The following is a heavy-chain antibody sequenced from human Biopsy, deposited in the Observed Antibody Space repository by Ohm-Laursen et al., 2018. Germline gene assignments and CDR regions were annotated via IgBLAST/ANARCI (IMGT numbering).Heavy chain of an antibody. CDR1: GASVKTSGYL. D-gene: IGHD3-9*01. Sequence: TLSLTCSVSGASVKTSGYLWAWIRQRPGKGLEWIGYISYNERTHYNPSLTSRLAIAFDTSNNRISLQLRSVSVADTAVYHCVRVPKTGTAEAWYFDLWGRGSPVTVPS. J-gene: IGHJ2*01. V-gene: IGHV4-31*03. CDR2: ISYNERT. CDR3: VRVPKTGTAEAWYFDL.